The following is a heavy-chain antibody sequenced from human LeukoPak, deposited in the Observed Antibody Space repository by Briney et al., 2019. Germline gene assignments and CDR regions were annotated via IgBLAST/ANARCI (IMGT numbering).Heavy chain of an antibody. CDR3: ARDTRGVRGGSPYYYGMDV. CDR1: GFTVSSND. Sequence: GGSLRLSCAASGFTVSSNDMSWVRQAPGKGLEWVSVICSGGSTYYADSVKGRFTISRDNSKNTLYLQMNSLRAKDTAVYYCARDTRGVRGGSPYYYGMDVWGKGTTVTVSS. CDR2: ICSGGST. V-gene: IGHV3-53*01. D-gene: IGHD3-10*01. J-gene: IGHJ6*04.